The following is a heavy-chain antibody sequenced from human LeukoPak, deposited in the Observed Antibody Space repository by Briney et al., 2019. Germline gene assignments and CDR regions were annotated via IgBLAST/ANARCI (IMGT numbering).Heavy chain of an antibody. D-gene: IGHD6-19*01. CDR2: INPSGGST. CDR3: ARERESSGWYSAGAFDI. J-gene: IGHJ3*02. Sequence: ASVKVSCKASGYTFTSYYMHWVRQAPGQGLEWMGIINPSGGSTSYAQKFQGRVTMTRDMSTSTVYMELSSLRSEDTAVYYCARERESSGWYSAGAFDIWGQGTMVTVSS. V-gene: IGHV1-46*03. CDR1: GYTFTSYY.